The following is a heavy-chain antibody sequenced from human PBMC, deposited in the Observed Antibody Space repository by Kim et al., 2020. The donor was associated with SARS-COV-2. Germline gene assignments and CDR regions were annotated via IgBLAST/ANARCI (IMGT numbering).Heavy chain of an antibody. V-gene: IGHV1-69*01. J-gene: IGHJ6*02. D-gene: IGHD3-9*01. CDR3: ASGGILTGYYYYGMDV. Sequence: FQGRVTITADESTSTAYMELSSLRSEDTAVYYCASGGILTGYYYYGMDVWGQGTTVTVSS.